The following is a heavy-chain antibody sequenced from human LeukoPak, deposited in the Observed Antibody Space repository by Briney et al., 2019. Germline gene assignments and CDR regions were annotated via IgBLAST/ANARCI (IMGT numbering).Heavy chain of an antibody. CDR3: ARAPRSWGFDH. CDR1: GGTFRITA. D-gene: IGHD7-27*01. Sequence: ASVKVSFTTSGGTFRITAFNWLRQATGQGPEWMGWMNPNSGATGYAQKFQGRVTMTRSTSINTAYMELSSLRSKDTAVYYCARAPRSWGFDHWGQGTLVTVSS. J-gene: IGHJ4*02. CDR2: MNPNSGAT. V-gene: IGHV1-8*02.